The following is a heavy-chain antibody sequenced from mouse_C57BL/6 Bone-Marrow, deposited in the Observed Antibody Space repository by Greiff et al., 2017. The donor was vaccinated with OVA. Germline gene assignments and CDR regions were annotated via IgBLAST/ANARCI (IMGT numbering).Heavy chain of an antibody. J-gene: IGHJ1*03. CDR2: ISGGGGNT. D-gene: IGHD1-1*01. CDR3: ARRGYYYGSYWYFDV. V-gene: IGHV5-9*01. CDR1: GFTFSSYT. Sequence: EVKLMESGGGLVKPGGSLKLSCAASGFTFSSYTMSWVRQTPEKRLEWVATISGGGGNTYYPDSVKGRFTISRDNAKNTLYLQMSSLRSEDTALYYCARRGYYYGSYWYFDVWGTGTTVTVSS.